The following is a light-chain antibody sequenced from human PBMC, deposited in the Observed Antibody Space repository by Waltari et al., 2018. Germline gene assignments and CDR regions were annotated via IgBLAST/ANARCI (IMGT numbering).Light chain of an antibody. CDR3: LQDYNYPVT. CDR1: HGIRND. CDR2: AAA. Sequence: AIQMTQSPSSLSASVGDRVTITCRASHGIRNDLGWYQQKPGKAPKLLIYAAASLQSGVPSRFSGSGSGTDFTLTISSLQPEDFATYYCLQDYNYPVTFGQGTKVEIK. V-gene: IGKV1-6*01. J-gene: IGKJ1*01.